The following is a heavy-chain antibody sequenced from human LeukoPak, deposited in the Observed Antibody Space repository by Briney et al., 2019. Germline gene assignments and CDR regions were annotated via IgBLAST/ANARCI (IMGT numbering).Heavy chain of an antibody. CDR2: ISGVGGST. Sequence: PGGSLRLSCAASGFTFDDYAMHWVRQAPGKGLEWVSLISGVGGSTYYAGSVKCRFTIYRDNSKNSLYLQMNRLRTEDTALYYCAKDGGYYGSGSRWPYYYYGMDVWGQGTTVTASS. J-gene: IGHJ6*02. CDR3: AKDGGYYGSGSRWPYYYYGMDV. CDR1: GFTFDDYA. V-gene: IGHV3-43*02. D-gene: IGHD3-10*01.